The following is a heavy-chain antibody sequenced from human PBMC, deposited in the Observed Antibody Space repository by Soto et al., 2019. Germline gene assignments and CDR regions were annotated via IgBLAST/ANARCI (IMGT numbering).Heavy chain of an antibody. CDR1: GHSFTIYC. J-gene: IGHJ6*02. V-gene: IGHV5-51*01. CDR2: IYPGDSDT. Sequence: PGESLKISCKGSGHSFTIYCIGWVRQMPGKGLEWMGIIYPGDSDTRYSPSFQGQVTISADKSISTAYLQWSSLKASDTAMYYCARQVCISTSCYNPYYYYGMDVWGQGTTVTVSS. D-gene: IGHD2-2*02. CDR3: ARQVCISTSCYNPYYYYGMDV.